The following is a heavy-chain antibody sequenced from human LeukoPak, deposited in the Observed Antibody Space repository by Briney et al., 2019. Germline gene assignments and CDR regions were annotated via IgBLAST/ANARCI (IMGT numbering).Heavy chain of an antibody. CDR1: GYSISSGYY. CDR2: IYHSGST. J-gene: IGHJ3*02. Sequence: SETLSLTCTVSGYSISSGYYWGWIRQPPGKGLEWIGSIYHSGSTYYNPSLKSRVTISVDTSKNQFSLKLSSVTAADTAVYYCAAPYGSGSYSAFDIWGQGTMVTVSS. V-gene: IGHV4-38-2*02. CDR3: AAPYGSGSYSAFDI. D-gene: IGHD3-10*01.